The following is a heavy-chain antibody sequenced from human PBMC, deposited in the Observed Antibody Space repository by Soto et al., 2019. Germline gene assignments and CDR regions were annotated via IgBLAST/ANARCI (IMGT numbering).Heavy chain of an antibody. D-gene: IGHD6-13*01. CDR1: GGSIGSRNYY. V-gene: IGHV4-39*01. J-gene: IGHJ5*02. CDR3: ARQGYISSWQSWFDP. CDR2: IYYTGSA. Sequence: QLLLQESGPGLVKPSETLSLTCTVSGGSIGSRNYYWGWIRQPPGKGPEWIGSIYYTGSAYYSPPLKSRITISVDTSTNLFSLQLSSVTAADTAVYSCARQGYISSWQSWFDPWGQGTLVTVSS.